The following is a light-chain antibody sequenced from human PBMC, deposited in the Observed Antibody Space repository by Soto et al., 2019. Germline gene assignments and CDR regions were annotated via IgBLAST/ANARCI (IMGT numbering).Light chain of an antibody. V-gene: IGKV1-27*01. CDR1: RAIGND. CDR2: AAF. CDR3: QNYDNAPLT. J-gene: IGKJ4*01. Sequence: DIQMTQSPSSLSASVGDRVTITCRASRAIGNDLAWYQQKPGKVPQLLLYAAFTLQSGVPSRFSASRSGTDFTLTISSLQPEDVATYYCQNYDNAPLTFGGGTKVEIK.